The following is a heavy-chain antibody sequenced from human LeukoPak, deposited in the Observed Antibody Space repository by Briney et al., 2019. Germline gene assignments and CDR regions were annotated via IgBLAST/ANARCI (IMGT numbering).Heavy chain of an antibody. V-gene: IGHV1-2*02. CDR3: AREKVYSSSWQYYYYYGMDV. J-gene: IGHJ6*02. D-gene: IGHD6-13*01. CDR1: GYTFTGYY. CDR2: INPNSGGT. Sequence: ASVKVSCKASGYTFTGYYMHWVRQAPGQGLEWMGWINPNSGGTNYVQKFQGRVTMTRDTSISTAYMELSRLRSDDTAVYYCAREKVYSSSWQYYYYYGMDVWGQGTTVTVSS.